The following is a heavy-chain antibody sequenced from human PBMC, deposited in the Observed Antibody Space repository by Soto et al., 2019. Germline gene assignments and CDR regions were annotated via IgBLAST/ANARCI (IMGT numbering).Heavy chain of an antibody. CDR3: ARDTSIAADYYYYYGMDV. CDR2: INPSGGST. CDR1: GYTFTSYY. D-gene: IGHD6-6*01. J-gene: IGHJ6*02. V-gene: IGHV1-46*03. Sequence: ASVKVSCKASGYTFTSYYMHWVRQAPGQGLEWMGIINPSGGSTSYAQKFQGRVTMTRDTSTSTVYMELSSLRSEDTAVYYCARDTSIAADYYYYYGMDVWGQGTTVTVSS.